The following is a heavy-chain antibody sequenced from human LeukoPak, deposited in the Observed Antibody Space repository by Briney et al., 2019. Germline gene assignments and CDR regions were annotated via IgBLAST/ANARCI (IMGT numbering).Heavy chain of an antibody. CDR1: GFTFSSYA. Sequence: GGPLRLSCAASGFTFSSYAMSWVRQAPGKGLEWVSAISGSGGSTYYADSVKGRFTISRDNSKNTLYLQMNSLRAEDTAVYYCAKNPYDFWSGYYRIGWFDPWGQGTLVTVSS. CDR3: AKNPYDFWSGYYRIGWFDP. J-gene: IGHJ5*02. CDR2: ISGSGGST. D-gene: IGHD3-3*01. V-gene: IGHV3-23*01.